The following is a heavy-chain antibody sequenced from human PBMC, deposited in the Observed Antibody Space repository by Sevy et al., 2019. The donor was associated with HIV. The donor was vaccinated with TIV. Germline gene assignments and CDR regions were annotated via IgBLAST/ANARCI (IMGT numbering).Heavy chain of an antibody. CDR1: GFAFSNYYA. CDR3: ARPRANYVDHYFFYAMDV. CDR2: ISYDGSDT. V-gene: IGHV3-30-3*01. J-gene: IGHJ6*02. Sequence: GESLKISCAASGFAFSNYYAMHWVRQAPGKGLEWVALISYDGSDTYYADSVKGRFTVSRDNFKNTLFLQMNSLTTEDTAVYHCARPRANYVDHYFFYAMDVWGQGTTVTVSS. D-gene: IGHD4-17*01.